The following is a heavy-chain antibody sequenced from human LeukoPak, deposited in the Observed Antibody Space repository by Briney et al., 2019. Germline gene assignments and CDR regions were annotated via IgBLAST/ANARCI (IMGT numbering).Heavy chain of an antibody. D-gene: IGHD1-26*01. CDR1: GFTFSSYW. CDR3: AKDPVGAYYFDY. J-gene: IGHJ4*02. V-gene: IGHV3-23*01. Sequence: PGGSLRLSCAASGFTFSSYWMSWVRQAPGKGLEWVSAISGSGGSTYYADSVKGRFTISRDNSKNTLYLQMNSLRAEDTAVYYCAKDPVGAYYFDYWGQGTLVTVSS. CDR2: ISGSGGST.